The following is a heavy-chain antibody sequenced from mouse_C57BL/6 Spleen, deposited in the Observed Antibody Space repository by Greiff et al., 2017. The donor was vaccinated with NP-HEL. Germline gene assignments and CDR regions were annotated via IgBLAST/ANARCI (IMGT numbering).Heavy chain of an antibody. D-gene: IGHD2-2*01. V-gene: IGHV1-18*01. Sequence: EVQLQQSGPELVKPGASVKIPCKASGYTFTDYNMDWVKQSHGKSLEWIGDINPNNGGTIYNQKFKGKATLTVDKSSSTAYMELRSLTSEDTAVYYCARGTIYYGYDGDGPYAMDYWGQRTSVTVSS. CDR3: ARGTIYYGYDGDGPYAMDY. CDR2: INPNNGGT. CDR1: GYTFTDYN. J-gene: IGHJ4*01.